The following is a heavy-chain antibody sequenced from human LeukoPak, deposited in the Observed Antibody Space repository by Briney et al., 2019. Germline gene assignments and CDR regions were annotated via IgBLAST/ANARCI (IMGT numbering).Heavy chain of an antibody. V-gene: IGHV4-38-2*01. CDR2: IYHSGST. CDR1: GYSISSGYY. CDR3: ARKGYCSSTSCPMDDY. D-gene: IGHD2-2*01. J-gene: IGHJ4*02. Sequence: PSETLSLTCAVSGYSISSGYYWGWIRQPPGKGLEWIGSIYHSGSTYYNPSLKSRVTISVDTSKNQSSLKLSSVTAADTAVYYCARKGYCSSTSCPMDDYWGQGTLVTVSS.